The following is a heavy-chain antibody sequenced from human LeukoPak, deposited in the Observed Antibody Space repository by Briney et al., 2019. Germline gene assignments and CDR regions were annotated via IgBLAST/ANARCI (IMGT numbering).Heavy chain of an antibody. CDR2: MYHSGST. D-gene: IGHD5-18*01. J-gene: IGHJ4*02. CDR1: GYAISSGYY. Sequence: PSETLSLTCIVSGYAISSGYYWGWIRQPPGKGLEYIGSMYHSGSTNYNPSLKSRVTISVDTSKNQFSLKLSSVTAEDTAVYYCARHLSGVTGYTYGRGIDYWGQGTLVTVSS. V-gene: IGHV4-38-2*02. CDR3: ARHLSGVTGYTYGRGIDY.